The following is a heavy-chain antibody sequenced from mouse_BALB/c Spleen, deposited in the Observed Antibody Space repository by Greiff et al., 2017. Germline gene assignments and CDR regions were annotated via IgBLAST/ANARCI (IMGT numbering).Heavy chain of an antibody. J-gene: IGHJ1*01. CDR3: SRRDDYGDWYFDV. Sequence: EVKLVESGPGLVKPSQSLSLTCTVTGYSITSDYARYWIRQFPGNKLEWMGYISYSGSTSYNPSLKSRISITRDTSKNQFFLQLNSVTTEDTATYYWSRRDDYGDWYFDVWGAGTTVTVSS. D-gene: IGHD2-4*01. CDR1: GYSITSDYA. CDR2: ISYSGST. V-gene: IGHV3-2*02.